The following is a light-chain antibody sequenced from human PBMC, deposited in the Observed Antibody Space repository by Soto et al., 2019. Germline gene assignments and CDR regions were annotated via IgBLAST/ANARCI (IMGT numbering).Light chain of an antibody. J-gene: IGKJ5*01. V-gene: IGKV3-20*01. CDR3: QKYGRT. CDR1: QSISTNY. CDR2: AAS. Sequence: EIVLTQSPGTLSLSPGESATLSCRVSQSISTNYLAWYQQNPGQAPRLLIYAASSRLTGIPDRFSGSGSGTDFTLTISRLEPEDFAVYYCQKYGRTFGHGTRLEMK.